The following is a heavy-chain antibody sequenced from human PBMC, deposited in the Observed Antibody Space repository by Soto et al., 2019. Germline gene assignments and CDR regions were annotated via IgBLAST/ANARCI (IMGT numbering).Heavy chain of an antibody. Sequence: PGESLKISCKGSGYTFTTYWIGWVRQMPGKGLEWMGVIYPCDSDTIYSPSSQGQVTLSADKSISTAYLQWRSLQASDTAMYYCVRRPGCSTTTCYRELDYWGQGTLVTVSS. D-gene: IGHD2-2*01. CDR3: VRRPGCSTTTCYRELDY. J-gene: IGHJ4*02. CDR2: IYPCDSDT. CDR1: GYTFTTYW. V-gene: IGHV5-51*01.